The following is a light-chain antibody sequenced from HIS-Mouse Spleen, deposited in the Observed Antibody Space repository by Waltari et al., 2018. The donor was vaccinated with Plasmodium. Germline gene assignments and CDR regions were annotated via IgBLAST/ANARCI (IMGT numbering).Light chain of an antibody. CDR1: SSEVGGYNY. CDR2: DVS. J-gene: IGLJ2*01. Sequence: QSALTQPRPVSWSPGQSVTISCTGTSSEVGGYNYVSWYQQHTGKAPKLMIYDVSKRPSGVPDRFSGSKSGNTASLTISGLQAEDEADYYCCSYAGSYTLVFGGGTKLTVL. CDR3: CSYAGSYTLV. V-gene: IGLV2-11*01.